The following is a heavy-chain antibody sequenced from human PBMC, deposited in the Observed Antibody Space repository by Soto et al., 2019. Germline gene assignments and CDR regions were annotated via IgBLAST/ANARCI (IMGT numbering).Heavy chain of an antibody. D-gene: IGHD1-26*01. Sequence: SETLSLTCTVSGGSISSYYWSWVRQPAGKGLEWIGRIYTSGSTNYNPSLKSRVTMSVDTSKNQFSLKLSSVTAADTAAHYCAREEGSSGYYYYGMDVWGQGTTVTFSS. CDR2: IYTSGST. V-gene: IGHV4-4*07. CDR1: GGSISSYY. CDR3: AREEGSSGYYYYGMDV. J-gene: IGHJ6*02.